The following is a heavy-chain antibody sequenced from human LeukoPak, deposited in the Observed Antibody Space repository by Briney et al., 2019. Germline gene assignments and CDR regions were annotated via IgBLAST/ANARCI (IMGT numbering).Heavy chain of an antibody. CDR1: GYTFTSYG. CDR3: AREATGYYDSSGFKIVFFQY. CDR2: ISAYNGDT. J-gene: IGHJ1*01. V-gene: IGHV1-18*01. Sequence: ASVKVSCKASGYTFTSYGISWVRQAPGQGLEWMGWISAYNGDTNYAQNLQGRVTMTTDTSTTTAYMELRSLRSDDTAVYYCAREATGYYDSSGFKIVFFQYWDQGTLVTVSS. D-gene: IGHD3-22*01.